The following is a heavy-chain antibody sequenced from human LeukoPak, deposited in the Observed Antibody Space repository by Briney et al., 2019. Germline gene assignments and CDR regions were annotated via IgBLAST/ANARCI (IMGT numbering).Heavy chain of an antibody. CDR2: IRYDGCIK. V-gene: IGHV3-30*02. Sequence: PGGSLRLSCAASGFTFNTYGMHWVRQATGKGLEWVAFIRYDGCIKYYVASVKARFTISRDNSKNALYLQMNSLRGEDTAVYYCAKDSGSGWYEAHFDLWGQGTLVTVSS. J-gene: IGHJ5*02. CDR1: GFTFNTYG. CDR3: AKDSGSGWYEAHFDL. D-gene: IGHD6-19*01.